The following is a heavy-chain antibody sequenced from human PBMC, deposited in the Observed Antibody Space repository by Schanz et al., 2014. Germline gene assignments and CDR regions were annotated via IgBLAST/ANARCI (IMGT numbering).Heavy chain of an antibody. V-gene: IGHV4-59*08. CDR3: ARLGVGDKAYYYYGTDV. CDR1: GVSIGGYY. Sequence: QVQLQESGPGLVKPSETLSLTCTVSGVSIGGYYWSWIRQPPGKGLEWIGYIFFSGSTTYNPSFNGRVTNSVEIPKNRSALNLSSVTAADTAVYYCARLGVGDKAYYYYGTDVWGQGTTVLVSS. J-gene: IGHJ6*02. CDR2: IFFSGST. D-gene: IGHD1-26*01.